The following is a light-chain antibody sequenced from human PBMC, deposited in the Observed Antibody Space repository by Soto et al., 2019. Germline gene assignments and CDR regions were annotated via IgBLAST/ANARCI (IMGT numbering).Light chain of an antibody. CDR1: QTISSW. Sequence: DIQMTQSPSTLSGSVGDRVTITCRASQTISSWLAWYQQKPGKAPKLLIYKASTLKSEVPSRSSGSGSGTEFTLTISSLQPDDFATYYCQHYISYSEAFGQGTKVDIK. V-gene: IGKV1-5*03. CDR2: KAS. CDR3: QHYISYSEA. J-gene: IGKJ1*01.